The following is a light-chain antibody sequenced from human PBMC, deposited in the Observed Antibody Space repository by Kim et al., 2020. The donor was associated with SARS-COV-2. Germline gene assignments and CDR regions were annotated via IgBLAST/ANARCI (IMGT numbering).Light chain of an antibody. CDR2: QDT. V-gene: IGLV3-1*01. Sequence: GSPGQTASITCSGDKLGDKYTCWYQQKEGQSPVLVIYQDTKRPSGIPERFSGSNSGNTATLTISGTQAMDEADYFCQAWDINTVVFGGGTQLTVL. CDR3: QAWDINTVV. J-gene: IGLJ2*01. CDR1: KLGDKY.